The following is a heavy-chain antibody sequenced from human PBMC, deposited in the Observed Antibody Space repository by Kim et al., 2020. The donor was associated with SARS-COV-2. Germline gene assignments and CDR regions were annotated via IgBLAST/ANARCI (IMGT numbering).Heavy chain of an antibody. CDR2: INLSSGTT. Sequence: ASVKVSCKASGYTFANYYIYWVRRAPGQGLEWVGTINLSSGTTNYAQRFQGRVTITRDTSTTTAYLELSSLTSKDTAVYYCVRPVSGCSDCFHPWGQGTL. V-gene: IGHV1-46*01. CDR1: GYTFANYY. J-gene: IGHJ1*01. CDR3: VRPVSGCSDCFHP. D-gene: IGHD2-21*02.